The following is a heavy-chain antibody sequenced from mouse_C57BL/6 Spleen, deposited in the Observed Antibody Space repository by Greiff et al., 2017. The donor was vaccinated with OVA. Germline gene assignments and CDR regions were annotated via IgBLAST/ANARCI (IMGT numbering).Heavy chain of an antibody. CDR2: IYPGDGDT. D-gene: IGHD1-1*01. CDR1: GYAFSSYW. V-gene: IGHV1-80*01. CDR3: ARGGSSYYDY. J-gene: IGHJ2*01. Sequence: QVQLKESGAELVKPGASVKISCKASGYAFSSYWMNWVKQRPGKGLEWIGQIYPGDGDTNYNGKFKGKATLTADKSSSTAYMQLSSLTSEDSAVYFCARGGSSYYDYWGQGTTLTVSS.